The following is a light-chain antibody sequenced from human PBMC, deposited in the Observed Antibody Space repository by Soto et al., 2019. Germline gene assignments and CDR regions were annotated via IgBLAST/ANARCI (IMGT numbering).Light chain of an antibody. V-gene: IGKV3-15*01. CDR3: QQYNNCPPWT. CDR2: GAS. J-gene: IGKJ1*01. Sequence: EIVMTQSPATLSVSPGERATLSCRASQSVSSNLAWYQQKPGQAPRLLIYGASTRATGIPARFSGSGSGTEFNLTISSLQSEDFAVYYCQQYNNCPPWTFGQGTKVEIK. CDR1: QSVSSN.